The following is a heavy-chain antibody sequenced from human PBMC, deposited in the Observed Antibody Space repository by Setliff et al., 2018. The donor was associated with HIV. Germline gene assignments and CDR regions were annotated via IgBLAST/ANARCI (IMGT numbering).Heavy chain of an antibody. D-gene: IGHD3-3*01. CDR3: ARDVYFSRGDYFDY. V-gene: IGHV4-61*09. J-gene: IGHJ4*02. Sequence: PSETLSLTCTVSGGSFSSKSVYWAWIRQPAGKGLEWIGHFYTTGSTNYNPSLKSRVTISLDTSKNQFSLRLSSVTAADTAVYYCARDVYFSRGDYFDYWGQGTLVTVSS. CDR2: FYTTGST. CDR1: GGSFSSKSVY.